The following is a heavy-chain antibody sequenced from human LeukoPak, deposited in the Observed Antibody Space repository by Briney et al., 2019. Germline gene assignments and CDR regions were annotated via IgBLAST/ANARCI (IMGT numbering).Heavy chain of an antibody. CDR3: ARGLGRGYYGSGSYYNVPLVDFDY. CDR1: GYTFTNYD. Sequence: GASVKVSCKASGYTFTNYDANWVRQATGQGLEWMGWINPKSQNTGYAQKFQGRVTITTNPSISTAYMELSSLRSEDTAVYYCARGLGRGYYGSGSYYNVPLVDFDYWGQGTLVTVSS. J-gene: IGHJ4*02. V-gene: IGHV1-8*03. D-gene: IGHD3-10*01. CDR2: INPKSQNT.